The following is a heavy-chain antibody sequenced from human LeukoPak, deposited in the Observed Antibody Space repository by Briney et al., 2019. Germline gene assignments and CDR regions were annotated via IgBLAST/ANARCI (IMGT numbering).Heavy chain of an antibody. J-gene: IGHJ6*02. Sequence: GRSLRLSCAASGFTFSSYAMHWVRQAPGKGLEWVAVISYDGSNKYYADSVKGRFTISRDNSKNTLYLQMNSLRAEDTAVYYCAREYYYGSGSYYNGMDVWGQGTTVTVSS. CDR1: GFTFSSYA. CDR2: ISYDGSNK. CDR3: AREYYYGSGSYYNGMDV. V-gene: IGHV3-30-3*01. D-gene: IGHD3-10*01.